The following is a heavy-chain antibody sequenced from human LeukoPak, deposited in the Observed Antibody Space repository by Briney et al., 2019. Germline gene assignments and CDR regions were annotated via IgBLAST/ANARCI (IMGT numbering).Heavy chain of an antibody. J-gene: IGHJ4*02. D-gene: IGHD3-22*01. CDR1: GYTFTSYY. Sequence: ASVKVSCKASGYTFTSYYMHWVRQAPGQGLEWMGIINPSGGSTSYAQKFQGRVTMTRDMSTSTVYMELSSLRSEDTAVYYCARDPDNYYDSKTLDYWGQGTLVTVSS. CDR2: INPSGGST. V-gene: IGHV1-46*01. CDR3: ARDPDNYYDSKTLDY.